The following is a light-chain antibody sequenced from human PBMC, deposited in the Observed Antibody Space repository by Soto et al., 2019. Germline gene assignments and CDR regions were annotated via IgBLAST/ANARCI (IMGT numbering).Light chain of an antibody. CDR3: QQYGTKVS. J-gene: IGKJ3*01. Sequence: ESLLTQSPSSLSLSPGESATLSCRASQSLSSSYLAWYQQKAGQPPRLLMFRSSDRAAGVPDRFSGSASGTEFTLTISSLEPEDFAVYYCQQYGTKVSFGPGTKVDIK. CDR1: QSLSSSY. V-gene: IGKV3-20*01. CDR2: RSS.